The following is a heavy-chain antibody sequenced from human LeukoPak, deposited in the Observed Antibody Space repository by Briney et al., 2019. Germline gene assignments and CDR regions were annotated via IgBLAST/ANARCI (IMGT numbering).Heavy chain of an antibody. Sequence: SDPLSLTCAVCGYSLNKGYNLGWIRQPPGKGLEWIGSIYHNGSTHYNPSLKSRVPISVDTSKNQFSLKLSSVTAADAAVYYCARGLTYYDFWSGHHPGSYYMDVWGKGTTVTVSS. CDR1: GYSLNKGYN. CDR2: IYHNGST. J-gene: IGHJ6*03. V-gene: IGHV4-38-2*01. D-gene: IGHD3-3*01. CDR3: ARGLTYYDFWSGHHPGSYYMDV.